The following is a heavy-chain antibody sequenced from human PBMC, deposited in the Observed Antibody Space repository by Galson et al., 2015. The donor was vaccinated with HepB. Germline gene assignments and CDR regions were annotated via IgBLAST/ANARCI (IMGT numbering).Heavy chain of an antibody. CDR1: RFTFSDYY. Sequence: SLRLSCAASRFTFSDYYMTWIRQAPGKGLEWLSYISGGATYTNYANSVKGRFTTSRDNAKNSLYLHMRGLRDDDTAVYNCARVAHSDYGDHAHFDYWGQGTLVTVSS. D-gene: IGHD4-17*01. V-gene: IGHV3-11*06. CDR2: ISGGATYT. CDR3: ARVAHSDYGDHAHFDY. J-gene: IGHJ4*02.